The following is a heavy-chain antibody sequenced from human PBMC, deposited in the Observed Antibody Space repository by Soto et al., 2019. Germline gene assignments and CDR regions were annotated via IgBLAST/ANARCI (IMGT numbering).Heavy chain of an antibody. CDR3: ARTTTTTSRDY. D-gene: IGHD4-17*01. CDR1: GFTFSSYD. Sequence: EVQLLESGGGLVQPGGSLGLSCAASGFTFSSYDMSWVRQAPGKGLEYVSSISVTGSGTYYADSVKGRFTISRDNSKNTLYLQMNSLRVEDTAVYYCARTTTTTSRDYWGKGTLVTVSS. V-gene: IGHV3-23*01. CDR2: ISVTGSGT. J-gene: IGHJ4*02.